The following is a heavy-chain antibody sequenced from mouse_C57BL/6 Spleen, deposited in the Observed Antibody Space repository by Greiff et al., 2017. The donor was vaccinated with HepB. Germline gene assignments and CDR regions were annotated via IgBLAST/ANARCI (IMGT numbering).Heavy chain of an antibody. V-gene: IGHV2-2*01. CDR3: ARNTDYYGSSGWYFDV. CDR2: IWSGGST. D-gene: IGHD1-1*01. Sequence: VQLQQSGPGLVQPSQSLSITCTVSGFSLTSYGVHWVRQSPGKGLEWLGVIWSGGSTDYNAAFISRLSISKDNSKSKVFFKMNSLQADDTAIYYCARNTDYYGSSGWYFDVWGTGTTVTVSS. CDR1: GFSLTSYG. J-gene: IGHJ1*03.